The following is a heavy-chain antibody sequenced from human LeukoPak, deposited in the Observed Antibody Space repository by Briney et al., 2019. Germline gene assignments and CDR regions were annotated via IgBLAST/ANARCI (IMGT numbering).Heavy chain of an antibody. Sequence: ASVKVSCKASGYTFTGYYMHWVRQAPGQGLEWMGWINPNSGGTNYAQKFQGRVTMTRDTSISTAYMELSRLRSEDTAVYYCARDNSYGYLSPYYGMDVWGQGTTVTVSS. J-gene: IGHJ6*02. CDR3: ARDNSYGYLSPYYGMDV. CDR2: INPNSGGT. CDR1: GYTFTGYY. D-gene: IGHD5-18*01. V-gene: IGHV1-2*02.